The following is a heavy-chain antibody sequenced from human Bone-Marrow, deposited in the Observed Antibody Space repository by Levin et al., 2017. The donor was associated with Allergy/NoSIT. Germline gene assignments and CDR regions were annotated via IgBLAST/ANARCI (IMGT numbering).Heavy chain of an antibody. CDR3: ASLPYYYDSSGYYYGD. CDR2: ISSSSSYI. V-gene: IGHV3-21*01. Sequence: GESLKISCAASGFTFSSYSMNWVRQAPGKGLEWVSSISSSSSYIYYADSVKGRFTISRDNAKNSLYLQMNSLRAEDTAVYYCASLPYYYDSSGYYYGDWGQGTLVTVSS. J-gene: IGHJ4*02. CDR1: GFTFSSYS. D-gene: IGHD3-22*01.